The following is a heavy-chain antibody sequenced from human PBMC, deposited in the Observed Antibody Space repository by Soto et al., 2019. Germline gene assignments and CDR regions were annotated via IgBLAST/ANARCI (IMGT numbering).Heavy chain of an antibody. CDR1: AFTFSSYA. CDR2: VSIGGST. V-gene: IGHV3-23*01. Sequence: PGGSLRLSCGAAAFTFSSYAMGWVRQGPGKGLEWVAVVSIGGSTHYADSVRGRFTISRDNSKNTLSLQMNSLTAEDTAVYFCAKRRGAGGHFDYWGQGALVTVSS. CDR3: AKRRGAGGHFDY. D-gene: IGHD2-15*01. J-gene: IGHJ4*02.